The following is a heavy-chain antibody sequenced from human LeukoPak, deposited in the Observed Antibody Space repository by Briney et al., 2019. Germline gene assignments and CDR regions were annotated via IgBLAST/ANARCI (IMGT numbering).Heavy chain of an antibody. Sequence: GASVKVSCKASGYTFTSYGISWVRQAPGQGLEWMGWISAYNGNTNYAQKLQGRVTMTTDTSTSTAYMELRSLRSDDTAVYYCARVSPPTKWELRGEDYWGQGTLVTVSS. D-gene: IGHD1-26*01. CDR3: ARVSPPTKWELRGEDY. CDR1: GYTFTSYG. V-gene: IGHV1-18*01. CDR2: ISAYNGNT. J-gene: IGHJ4*02.